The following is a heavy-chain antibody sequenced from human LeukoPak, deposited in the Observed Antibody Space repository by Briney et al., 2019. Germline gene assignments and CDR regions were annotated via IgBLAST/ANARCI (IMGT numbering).Heavy chain of an antibody. D-gene: IGHD1-26*01. Sequence: GPVKVSCKASGYTFTGYYMYWARQAPGQGFEWMGWINPNSGGTNYAQRFQGRVTMTRDTSISTAYMELSRLRSDDTAVYYCARDPNSGSYGYYYYMDVWGKGTTVTVSS. CDR2: INPNSGGT. J-gene: IGHJ6*03. CDR1: GYTFTGYY. V-gene: IGHV1-2*02. CDR3: ARDPNSGSYGYYYYMDV.